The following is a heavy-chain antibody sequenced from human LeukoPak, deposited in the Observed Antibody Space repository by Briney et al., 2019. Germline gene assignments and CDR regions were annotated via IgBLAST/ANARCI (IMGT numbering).Heavy chain of an antibody. Sequence: ASVKVSCKASGYTFTSYGISWVRQAPGQGLEWMGWISAYNGNTNYGKKLQGRVTMTTDTSTGTAYMELRSLRSDDTAVYYCARDLGPPRGYSYGPPDYWGQGTLVTVSS. J-gene: IGHJ4*02. D-gene: IGHD5-18*01. CDR1: GYTFTSYG. CDR2: ISAYNGNT. V-gene: IGHV1-18*01. CDR3: ARDLGPPRGYSYGPPDY.